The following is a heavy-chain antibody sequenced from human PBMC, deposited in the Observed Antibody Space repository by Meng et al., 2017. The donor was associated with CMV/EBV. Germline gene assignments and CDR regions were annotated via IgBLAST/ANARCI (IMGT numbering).Heavy chain of an antibody. V-gene: IGHV4-34*01. D-gene: IGHD2-2*01. CDR3: ARIVPAAIRHYYYGMDV. CDR1: GGSFSGYY. Sequence: SETLSLTCAVYGGSFSGYYWSWIRQPPGKGLEWIGEINHSGSTNYNPSLKSRVTISVDTSKNQFSLKLSPVTAADTAVYYCARIVPAAIRHYYYGMDVWGQGTTVTVSS. CDR2: INHSGST. J-gene: IGHJ6*02.